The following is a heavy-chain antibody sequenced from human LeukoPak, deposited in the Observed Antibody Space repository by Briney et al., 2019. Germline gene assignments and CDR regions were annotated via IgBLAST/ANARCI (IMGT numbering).Heavy chain of an antibody. J-gene: IGHJ4*02. D-gene: IGHD2-8*01. CDR2: ISYGGST. CDR1: GGSITSSKYF. V-gene: IGHV4-39*07. Sequence: SETLSLTCAVSGGSITSSKYFWGWIRQPPGKEPELIGIISYGGSTDYNPSLKSRVTISTDTSKNQFSLKLTSVTAADTAVYYCAGLGVMVLVYQFEYWGRGTPVTVSS. CDR3: AGLGVMVLVYQFEY.